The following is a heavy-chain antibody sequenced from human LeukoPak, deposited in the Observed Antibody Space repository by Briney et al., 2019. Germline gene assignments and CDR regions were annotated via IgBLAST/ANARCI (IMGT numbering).Heavy chain of an antibody. D-gene: IGHD2-8*01. CDR3: AKDTSIGRYCTNGVCSPFDF. J-gene: IGHJ4*02. CDR2: ISDTGATT. V-gene: IGHV3-23*01. CDR1: GFTFSSYA. Sequence: GGSLRLSCAGSGFTFSSYAMSWVRQAPGKGLEWVSAISDTGATTYDADSVKGRFTISRDNSRSTLYLQMNSLRAEDTALYYCAKDTSIGRYCTNGVCSPFDFWGQGTLVTVSS.